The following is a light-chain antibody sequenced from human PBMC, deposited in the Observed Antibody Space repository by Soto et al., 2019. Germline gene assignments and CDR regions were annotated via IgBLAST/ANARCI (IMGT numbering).Light chain of an antibody. CDR1: SSDVGTYDL. Sequence: QSVLTQPASVSGSPGQSITISCTGASSDVGTYDLVSWYQQHPGKAPKVIIYEVSKWPSGVSNRFSGSKSGNTASLTISGLQAEDEADYYCCSYAGRHVVFGGGTKVTVL. CDR3: CSYAGRHVV. J-gene: IGLJ2*01. V-gene: IGLV2-23*02. CDR2: EVS.